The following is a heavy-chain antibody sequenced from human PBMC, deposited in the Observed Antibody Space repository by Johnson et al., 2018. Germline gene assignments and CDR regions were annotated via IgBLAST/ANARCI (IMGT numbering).Heavy chain of an antibody. Sequence: QVQLVQSGGGVVQPGRSLRLSCAASGFTFSSYAMHWVRQAPGKGLEWVAVISYDGSNKYYADSVKGRFTISRDNSKNTLYLQMNSLRAEDTAVYYCARDYYDRIGYYRYYYYYYYMDVWGKGTTVTVSS. CDR3: ARDYYDRIGYYRYYYYYYYMDV. D-gene: IGHD3-22*01. J-gene: IGHJ6*03. CDR1: GFTFSSYA. V-gene: IGHV3-30-3*01. CDR2: ISYDGSNK.